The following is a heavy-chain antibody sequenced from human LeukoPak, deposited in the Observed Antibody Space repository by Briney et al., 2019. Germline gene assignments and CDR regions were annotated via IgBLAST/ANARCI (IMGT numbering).Heavy chain of an antibody. J-gene: IGHJ4*02. CDR1: GFTFISYS. V-gene: IGHV3-48*02. CDR2: ISSSSSTI. Sequence: GGSLRLSCAASGFTFISYSMNWVRQAPGKGLEWVSYISSSSSTIYYADSVKGRFTISRDNAKNSLYLQMNTLRDEDTAVYYCARDYYDISGYQGIDYWGQGTLVTVSS. CDR3: ARDYYDISGYQGIDY. D-gene: IGHD3-22*01.